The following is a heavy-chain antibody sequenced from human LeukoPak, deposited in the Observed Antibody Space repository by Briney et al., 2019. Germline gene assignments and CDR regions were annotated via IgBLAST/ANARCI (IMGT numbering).Heavy chain of an antibody. J-gene: IGHJ4*02. CDR2: IIPIFGTA. V-gene: IGHV1-69*06. Sequence: PRASVKVSCKASGGTFSSYAISWVRQAPGQGLEWMGGIIPIFGTANYAQKFQGRVTITADKSTSTAYMELSSLRSEDTAVYYCAADGSYYLGYFDYWGQGTLVTASS. CDR1: GGTFSSYA. D-gene: IGHD1-26*01. CDR3: AADGSYYLGYFDY.